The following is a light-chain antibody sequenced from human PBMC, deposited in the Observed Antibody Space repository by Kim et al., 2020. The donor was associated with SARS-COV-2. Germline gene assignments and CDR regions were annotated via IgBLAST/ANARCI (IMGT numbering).Light chain of an antibody. V-gene: IGKV1-27*01. CDR3: HKYNTAPFT. Sequence: SVGDRVTITCRASQGISNYLAWYQHKPGKVPKLLIYAASTLQSGVPSRFSGSGSGTDFTLTISSLQPEDVATYYCHKYNTAPFTFGPGTKVDIK. CDR2: AAS. CDR1: QGISNY. J-gene: IGKJ3*01.